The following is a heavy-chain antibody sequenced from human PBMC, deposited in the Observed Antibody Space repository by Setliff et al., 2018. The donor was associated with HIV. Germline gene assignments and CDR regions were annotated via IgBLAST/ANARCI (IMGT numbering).Heavy chain of an antibody. CDR2: INHSGST. CDR1: GGSFSSYY. V-gene: IGHV4-34*01. CDR3: AAASSWDPLLDY. Sequence: SETLSLTCAVYGGSFSSYYWSWIRQPPGKGLEWIGEINHSGSTDYNPSLESRVTISVDTSMDQFSLKLNSVTAADTAVYYCAAASSWDPLLDYWGQGTLVTVSS. J-gene: IGHJ4*02. D-gene: IGHD6-13*01.